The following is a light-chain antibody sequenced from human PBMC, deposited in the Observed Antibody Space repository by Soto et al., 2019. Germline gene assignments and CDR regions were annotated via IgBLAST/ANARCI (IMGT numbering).Light chain of an antibody. CDR3: QKFDSYPLT. J-gene: IGKJ4*01. CDR1: QGIGSY. Sequence: DIQLTQSPSFLSASVGDRVTITCRASQGIGSYFAWYQLKPGNAPKLLIYDVSTLQSGVASRFSGSGSGTEFTLTISSLQPEDFATYFCQKFDSYPLTFGGGTKVEIK. V-gene: IGKV1-9*01. CDR2: DVS.